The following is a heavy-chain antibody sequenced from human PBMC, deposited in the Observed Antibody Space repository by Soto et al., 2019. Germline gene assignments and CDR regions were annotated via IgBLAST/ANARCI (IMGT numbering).Heavy chain of an antibody. V-gene: IGHV3-23*01. D-gene: IGHD3-22*01. CDR3: AKLGSSGYFDY. J-gene: IGHJ4*02. CDR1: VITFGGLS. Sequence: GGSLILCGVASVITFGGLSRSWVRQAPGEGLEWVSAISGSGGSTYYADSVKGRFTISRDNSKNTLYLQMNSLRAEDTAVYYCAKLGSSGYFDYWGQGTLVT. CDR2: ISGSGGST.